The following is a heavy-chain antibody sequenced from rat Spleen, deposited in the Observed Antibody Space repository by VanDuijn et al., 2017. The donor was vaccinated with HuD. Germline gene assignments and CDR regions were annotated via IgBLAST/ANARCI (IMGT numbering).Heavy chain of an antibody. Sequence: EVQLVESGGGLVQPGRSLKLSCEVSGFTFNNYDMAWVRQAPKKGLEWVATISYGDSSGHSSTYYRDSVKGRFTISRDNAKSTLYLQMDSLRSEDTATYYCATGGYYYSAPFDYWGQGVMVTVSS. CDR2: ISYGDSSGHSST. CDR3: ATGGYYYSAPFDY. CDR1: GFTFNNYD. D-gene: IGHD1-1*01. V-gene: IGHV5-7*01. J-gene: IGHJ2*01.